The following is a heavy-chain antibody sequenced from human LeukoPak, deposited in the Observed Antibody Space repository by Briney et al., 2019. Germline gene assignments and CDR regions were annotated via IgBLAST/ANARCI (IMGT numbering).Heavy chain of an antibody. D-gene: IGHD3-3*01. CDR1: GFTFSSYA. CDR2: ISGSGGST. CDR3: AKGTMFAVGRRWSPSLVANDY. V-gene: IGHV3-23*01. Sequence: PGGSLRLSCAASGFTFSSYAMSWVRQAPGKGLEWVSAISGSGGSTYYADSVKGRFTISRDNSKNTLYLQMNSLRAEDTAAYYCAKGTMFAVGRRWSPSLVANDYWGQGTLVTVSS. J-gene: IGHJ4*02.